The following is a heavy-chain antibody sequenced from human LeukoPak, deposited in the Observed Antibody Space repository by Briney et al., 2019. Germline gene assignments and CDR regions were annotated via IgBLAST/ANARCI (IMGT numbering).Heavy chain of an antibody. CDR3: TTGPLNDYGMGD. J-gene: IGHJ6*02. Sequence: GGSLRLSCAASGFTFSGSDMHWVRQAPGKGLKWVAVIWHDGSIESYADSVKGRFTVSRDNSKTTLYLQMNSLRAEDTAVYYCTTGPLNDYGMGDWGQGTTVTVSS. CDR1: GFTFSGSD. V-gene: IGHV3-33*03. CDR2: IWHDGSIE.